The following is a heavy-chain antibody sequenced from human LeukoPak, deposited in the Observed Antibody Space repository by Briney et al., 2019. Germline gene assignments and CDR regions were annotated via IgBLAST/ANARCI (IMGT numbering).Heavy chain of an antibody. Sequence: GGSLRLSCVTSGFTFSSHWMHWVRQGPGKRLDCVARIKNDATYADYGGSVQGRFTISRDNAKNTLYLQMNRLRAEDTALYYCVRDDDFYSIDFWGQGILVTVSS. CDR2: IKNDATYA. J-gene: IGHJ4*02. V-gene: IGHV3-74*01. CDR1: GFTFSSHW. D-gene: IGHD2-21*02. CDR3: VRDDDFYSIDF.